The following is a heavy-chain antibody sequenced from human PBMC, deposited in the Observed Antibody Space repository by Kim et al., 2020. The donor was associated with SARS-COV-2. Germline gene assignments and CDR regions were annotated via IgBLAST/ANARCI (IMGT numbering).Heavy chain of an antibody. CDR2: ISSSGSTI. CDR1: GFTFSSYE. V-gene: IGHV3-48*03. D-gene: IGHD3-3*01. J-gene: IGHJ4*02. CDR3: ARGGFWSGYPYFDY. Sequence: GGSLRLSCAASGFTFSSYEMNWVRQAPGKGLEWVSYISSSGSTIYYADSVKGRFTISRDNAKNSLYLQMNSLRAEDTAVYYCARGGFWSGYPYFDYWGQGTLVTVSS.